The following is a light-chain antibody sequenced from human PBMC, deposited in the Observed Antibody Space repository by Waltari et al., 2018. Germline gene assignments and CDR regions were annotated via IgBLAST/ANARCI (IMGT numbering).Light chain of an antibody. J-gene: IGKJ1*01. CDR3: HQYNNWPPWGT. Sequence: EIVMTQSPATLSVSPGELATLSCRASESVGYNLAWYQQKPGQAPRLFIYDSFNGATGIPARFSGGGSGTEFTRTISSLQSEDFALYYCHQYNNWPPWGTFGRETKVEVK. CDR2: DSF. CDR1: ESVGYN. V-gene: IGKV3-15*01.